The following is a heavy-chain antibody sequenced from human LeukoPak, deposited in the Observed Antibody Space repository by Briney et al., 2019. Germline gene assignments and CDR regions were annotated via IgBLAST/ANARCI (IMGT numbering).Heavy chain of an antibody. V-gene: IGHV1-18*01. Sequence: ASVKVSCKASGYTFTSNSINWVRQAPGQGLEWMGWISTYNGKTSYAQKVQGRVTMTTDTSTSTAYMELRSLRSDDTAVYYCAKDRWRDGSSSFDNWGQGTLVTVSS. CDR1: GYTFTSNS. J-gene: IGHJ4*02. CDR3: AKDRWRDGSSSFDN. D-gene: IGHD6-6*01. CDR2: ISTYNGKT.